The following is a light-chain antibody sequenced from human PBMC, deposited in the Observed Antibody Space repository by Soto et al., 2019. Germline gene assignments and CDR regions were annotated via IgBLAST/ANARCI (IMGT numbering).Light chain of an antibody. CDR2: DNN. CDR3: QSFDITLSGGRV. J-gene: IGLJ2*01. Sequence: QSVLTQPPSVSGAPGQRVTISCTGSSSNIGAGYDVHWYQQFPGTAPKLLIYDNNNRPSGVPDRFSGSKSGTSASLAITGLQAEDEADYYCQSFDITLSGGRVFGGGTKLTVL. CDR1: SSNIGAGYD. V-gene: IGLV1-40*01.